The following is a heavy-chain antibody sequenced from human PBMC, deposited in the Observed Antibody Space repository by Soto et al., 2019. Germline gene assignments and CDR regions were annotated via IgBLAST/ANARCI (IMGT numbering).Heavy chain of an antibody. CDR1: GGSISSGGYY. CDR3: ARDQYCSGGSCYHNWFDP. J-gene: IGHJ5*02. D-gene: IGHD2-15*01. V-gene: IGHV4-31*03. Sequence: SETLSLTCTVSGGSISSGGYYWSWIRQHPGKGLEWIGYIYYSGSTYYNPSLKSRVTISVDTSKNQFSLKLSSVTAADTAVYYCARDQYCSGGSCYHNWFDPWGQGTLVTVSS. CDR2: IYYSGST.